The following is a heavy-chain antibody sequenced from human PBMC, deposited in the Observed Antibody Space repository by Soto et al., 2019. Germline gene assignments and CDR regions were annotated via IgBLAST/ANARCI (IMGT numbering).Heavy chain of an antibody. Sequence: PGGSLRLSCAPSGFTISRYGMHWVLQAPGRGLEWVAVIWNDGNKKFYADSVHGRFTISRDNPENTLYLQMDSLRVEDTAIYNSARDDDLGDNALDLWRQGTVVTVSS. V-gene: IGHV3-33*01. D-gene: IGHD3-16*01. CDR1: GFTISRYG. J-gene: IGHJ3*01. CDR2: IWNDGNKK. CDR3: ARDDDLGDNALDL.